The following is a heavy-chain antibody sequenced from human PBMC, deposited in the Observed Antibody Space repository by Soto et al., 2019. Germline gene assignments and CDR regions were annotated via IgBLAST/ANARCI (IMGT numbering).Heavy chain of an antibody. CDR3: ARGSYYDFWSGYLSVFDP. J-gene: IGHJ5*02. CDR2: IYHSGST. V-gene: IGHV4-4*02. D-gene: IGHD3-3*01. Sequence: SETLSLTCAVSGGSISSSNWWSWVRQPPGKGLEWIGEIYHSGSTNYNPSLKSRVTISVDTSKNQFSLKLSSVTAADTAVYYCARGSYYDFWSGYLSVFDPWGQGTLVTVPQ. CDR1: GGSISSSNW.